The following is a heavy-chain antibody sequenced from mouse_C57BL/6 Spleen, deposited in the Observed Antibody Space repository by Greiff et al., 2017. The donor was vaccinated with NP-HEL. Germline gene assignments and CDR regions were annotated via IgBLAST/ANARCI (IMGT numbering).Heavy chain of an antibody. V-gene: IGHV1-52*01. D-gene: IGHD3-3*01. CDR1: GYTFTSYW. J-gene: IGHJ3*01. Sequence: VKLQQPGAELVRPGSSVKLSCKASGYTFTSYWMHWVKQSPIQGLEWIGNIDPSDSETHYNQKFKDKATLTVDKSSSTAYMQLSSLTSEDSAVYYCARRGPSWFAYWGQGTLVTVSA. CDR2: IDPSDSET. CDR3: ARRGPSWFAY.